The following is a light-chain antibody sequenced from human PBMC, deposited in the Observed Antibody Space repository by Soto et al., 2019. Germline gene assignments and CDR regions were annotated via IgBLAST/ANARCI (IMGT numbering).Light chain of an antibody. CDR3: AAWDDSLSGQV. J-gene: IGLJ2*01. CDR1: SSNIGSNY. Sequence: QAVVTQPPSASGTSGQRVTISCSGSSSNIGSNYVYWYQQLPGRAPKLLISRNNQRPSGVPDRFSGSKSGTSASLAISGLRSEDEADYYCAAWDDSLSGQVFGGGTKLTVL. V-gene: IGLV1-47*01. CDR2: RNN.